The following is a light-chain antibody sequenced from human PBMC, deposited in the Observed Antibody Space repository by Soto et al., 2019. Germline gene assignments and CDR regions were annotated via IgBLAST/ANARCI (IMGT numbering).Light chain of an antibody. CDR3: LQYSGYVPT. J-gene: IGKJ4*01. Sequence: DIQMTQSPSSLSASVGDRFTITCRASQSISSYLNWYQQKPGKLPKRLIYAASNLESGVPSRFSGSGSGTEFTLTISSLQPEDFATYYCLQYSGYVPTFGGGTKVDIK. CDR1: QSISSY. V-gene: IGKV1-17*01. CDR2: AAS.